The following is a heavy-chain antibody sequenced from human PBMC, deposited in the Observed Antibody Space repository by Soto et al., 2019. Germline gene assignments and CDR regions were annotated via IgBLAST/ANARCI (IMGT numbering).Heavy chain of an antibody. D-gene: IGHD3-22*01. V-gene: IGHV3-74*01. CDR1: GFTFSTYW. Sequence: EVQLVESGGGLVQPGGSLRLSCAVSGFTFSTYWMHWVRQVPGKGLVWVSRISLDGSRTSYADSVKGRFTISRDNAKNTLYLQMRSLRAEDSAVYFCERDRDFYDGRGYASPGDAFDVWGQGTVVSVSS. CDR3: ERDRDFYDGRGYASPGDAFDV. CDR2: ISLDGSRT. J-gene: IGHJ3*01.